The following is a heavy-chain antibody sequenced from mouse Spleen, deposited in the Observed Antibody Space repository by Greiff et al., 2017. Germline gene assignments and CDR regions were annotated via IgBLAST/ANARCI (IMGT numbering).Heavy chain of an antibody. D-gene: IGHD3-1*01. CDR1: GYTFTSYT. V-gene: IGHV1-4*01. CDR2: INPSSGYT. CDR3: ARGRANYYAMDY. Sequence: QVHVKQSGAELARPGASVKMSCKASGYTFTSYTMHWVKQRPGQGLEWIGYINPSSGYTKYNQKFKDKATLTADKSSSTAYMQLSSLTSEDSAVYYCARGRANYYAMDYWGQGTSVTVSS. J-gene: IGHJ4*01.